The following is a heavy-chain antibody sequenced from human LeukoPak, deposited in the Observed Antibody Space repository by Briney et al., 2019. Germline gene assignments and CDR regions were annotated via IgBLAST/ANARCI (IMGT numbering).Heavy chain of an antibody. CDR1: GFTFSTYA. CDR2: ISGSGGGT. CDR3: ARHEQWLAIFDY. D-gene: IGHD6-19*01. Sequence: GGSLRLSCAASGFTFSTYAMSWVRQAAGKGLEWVSLISGSGGGTYYADSVKGRFTISRDNSKNTLYLQLNSLRVEDTAVYYCARHEQWLAIFDYWGQGTLVTVSS. J-gene: IGHJ4*02. V-gene: IGHV3-23*01.